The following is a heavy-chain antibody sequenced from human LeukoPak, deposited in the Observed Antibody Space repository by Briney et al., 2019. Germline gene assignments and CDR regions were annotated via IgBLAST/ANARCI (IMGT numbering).Heavy chain of an antibody. V-gene: IGHV4-39*01. CDR3: ARFRKKGYYFDY. CDR1: GGSISSSSYY. CDR2: IYYSWST. Sequence: SETLSLTCTVSGGSISSSSYYWGWIRQPPGKGLEWIGSIYYSWSTYYNPSLKSRVTISVDTSKNQFSLKLSSVTAADTAVYYCARFRKKGYYFDYWGQGTLVTVSS. J-gene: IGHJ4*02.